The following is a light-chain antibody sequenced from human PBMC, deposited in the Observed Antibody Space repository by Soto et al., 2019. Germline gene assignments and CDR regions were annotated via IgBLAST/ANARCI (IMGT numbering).Light chain of an antibody. CDR1: SSNIGAGYD. J-gene: IGLJ2*01. V-gene: IGLV1-40*01. CDR2: GST. Sequence: QSVLTQPPSVSGAPGQRVTISCTGSSSNIGAGYDVHWYQHLPGTAPKLLIYGSTNRPSGVPDRFSGSKSGTSASLAITGLQAEDEADYYCQSYDSNLGVVFGGGNKLTVL. CDR3: QSYDSNLGVV.